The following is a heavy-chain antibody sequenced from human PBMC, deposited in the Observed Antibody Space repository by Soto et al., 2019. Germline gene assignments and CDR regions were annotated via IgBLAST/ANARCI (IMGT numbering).Heavy chain of an antibody. CDR2: IYYSVST. Sequence: SQTLSLTCTVSGGSISSSSYYWGWIRQPPGKGLEWIGSIYYSVSTYYNPSLKSRVTISVDTSKNQFSLKLSSVTAADTAVYYCARLRGIAVAGANGGGFDYWGQGTLVTVSS. CDR1: GGSISSSSYY. D-gene: IGHD6-19*01. CDR3: ARLRGIAVAGANGGGFDY. J-gene: IGHJ4*02. V-gene: IGHV4-39*01.